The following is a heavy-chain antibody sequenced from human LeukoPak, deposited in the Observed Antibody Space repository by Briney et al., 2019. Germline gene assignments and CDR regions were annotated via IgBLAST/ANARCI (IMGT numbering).Heavy chain of an antibody. D-gene: IGHD2-2*01. CDR3: ARAGYCSSTSCSWFDP. Sequence: GASVKVSCKASGYTLTSYDINWVRQATGQGLEWMGWMNPNSGNTGYTQKFQGRVTMTRNTSISTAYMELSSLRSEDTAVYYCARAGYCSSTSCSWFDPWGQGTLVTVSS. CDR1: GYTLTSYD. V-gene: IGHV1-8*01. J-gene: IGHJ5*02. CDR2: MNPNSGNT.